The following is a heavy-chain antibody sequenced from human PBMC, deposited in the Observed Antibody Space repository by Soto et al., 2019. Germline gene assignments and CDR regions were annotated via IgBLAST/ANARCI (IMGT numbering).Heavy chain of an antibody. V-gene: IGHV4-59*01. CDR1: GGSISSYY. D-gene: IGHD5-12*01. CDR2: IYYSGST. CDR3: ARSFEVSGYDYGPTGENYFDY. J-gene: IGHJ4*02. Sequence: PSETLSLTCTVSGGSISSYYWSWIRQPPGKGLEWIGYIYYSGSTNYNPSLKSRVTISVDTSKNQFSLKLSSVTAADTAVYYCARSFEVSGYDYGPTGENYFDYWGQGTLVTVSS.